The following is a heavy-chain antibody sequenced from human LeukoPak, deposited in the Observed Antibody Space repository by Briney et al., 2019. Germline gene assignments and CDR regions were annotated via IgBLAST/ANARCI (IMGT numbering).Heavy chain of an antibody. D-gene: IGHD2-15*01. CDR3: ATRGYCSGGSCYRAPYNWFDP. J-gene: IGHJ5*02. Sequence: SETLSLTCTVSGGSISTTSYYWGWLRQPPGKGPEWIGSIFYSGTTYYNPSLKSRVSISVDTSRNQFSLKLSSVTAADTAVYYCATRGYCSGGSCYRAPYNWFDPWGQGTLVTVSS. CDR1: GGSISTTSYY. V-gene: IGHV4-39*01. CDR2: IFYSGTT.